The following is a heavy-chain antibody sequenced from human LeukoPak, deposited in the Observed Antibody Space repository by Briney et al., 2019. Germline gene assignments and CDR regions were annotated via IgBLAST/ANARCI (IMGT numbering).Heavy chain of an antibody. Sequence: ASVKVSCKASGYTFTGYYMHWVRQAPGQGLEWMGWINPNSGGTNYAQKFQGRVTMTWDTSISSVYMELSSLRFDDTAVYYCARGGKSELGTCDHWGQGTLVTVSS. J-gene: IGHJ4*02. V-gene: IGHV1-2*02. CDR2: INPNSGGT. D-gene: IGHD7-27*01. CDR3: ARGGKSELGTCDH. CDR1: GYTFTGYY.